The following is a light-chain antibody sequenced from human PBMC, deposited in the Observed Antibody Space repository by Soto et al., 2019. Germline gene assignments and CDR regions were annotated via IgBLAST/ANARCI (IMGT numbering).Light chain of an antibody. CDR1: SSNIGNNA. J-gene: IGLJ2*01. CDR2: YDD. CDR3: AAWDDSLNGVV. V-gene: IGLV1-36*01. Sequence: QSVLTQPPSVSEAPRKRVTISCSGSSSNIGNNAVNWYQQLPGKAPKLLIYYDDLLPSGVSDRFSGSKSGTSASLAISGLQPEDEADYYCAAWDDSLNGVVFGGGTKLTVL.